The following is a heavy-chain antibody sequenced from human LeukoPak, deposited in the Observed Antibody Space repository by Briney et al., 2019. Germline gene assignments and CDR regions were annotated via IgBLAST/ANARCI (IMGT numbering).Heavy chain of an antibody. Sequence: PGRSLRLSCAASGFTFSSYAMHWVRQAPGKGLEWVAVISYDGSNKYYADSVKGRFTISRDNSKNTLYLQMNSLRAEDTAVYYCAKDYIAENDYWGQGTLVTVSS. CDR1: GFTFSSYA. D-gene: IGHD6-13*01. CDR3: AKDYIAENDY. CDR2: ISYDGSNK. J-gene: IGHJ4*02. V-gene: IGHV3-30-3*01.